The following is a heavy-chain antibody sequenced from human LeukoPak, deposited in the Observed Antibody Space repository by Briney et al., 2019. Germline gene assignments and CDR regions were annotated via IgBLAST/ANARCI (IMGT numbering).Heavy chain of an antibody. CDR2: ISYDGSNK. Sequence: GGSLRLSCAASGFTFSSYAMHWVRQAPGKGLEWVAVISYDGSNKYYADSVKGRFTISRDNSKNTLYLQMNSLRAEDTAVYYCARDKGNAGYYYYYGMDVWGQGTTVTVSS. CDR1: GFTFSSYA. CDR3: ARDKGNAGYYYYYGMDV. J-gene: IGHJ6*02. V-gene: IGHV3-30-3*01. D-gene: IGHD2-2*01.